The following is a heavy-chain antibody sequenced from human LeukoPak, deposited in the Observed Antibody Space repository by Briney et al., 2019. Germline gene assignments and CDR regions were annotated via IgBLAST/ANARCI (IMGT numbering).Heavy chain of an antibody. CDR2: ISPNGVIT. CDR3: AKDDAWLQYGN. Sequence: GGSLRLSCAASGFTFSGSGMHWVRQAPGKGLEWVSGISPNGVITYYADSVKGRFTISRDNSKGTVYLQMNSLRPEDTAVYYCAKDDAWLQYGNWGRGTLVTVSS. D-gene: IGHD5-24*01. V-gene: IGHV3-23*01. CDR1: GFTFSGSG. J-gene: IGHJ4*02.